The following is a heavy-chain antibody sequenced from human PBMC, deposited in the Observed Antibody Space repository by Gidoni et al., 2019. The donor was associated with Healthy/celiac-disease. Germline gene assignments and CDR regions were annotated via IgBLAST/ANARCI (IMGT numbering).Heavy chain of an antibody. D-gene: IGHD3-22*01. Sequence: QVQLQESGPGLVKPSETLSLTCTVSGGSISRSYWSWIRQPAGKGLEWIGRIYTSGSTNYNPSLKSRVTMSVDTSKNQFSLKLSSVTAADTAVYYCARDRTDSSGYYYWGPYIDYWGQGTLVTVSS. CDR2: IYTSGST. J-gene: IGHJ4*02. CDR3: ARDRTDSSGYYYWGPYIDY. CDR1: GGSISRSY. V-gene: IGHV4-4*07.